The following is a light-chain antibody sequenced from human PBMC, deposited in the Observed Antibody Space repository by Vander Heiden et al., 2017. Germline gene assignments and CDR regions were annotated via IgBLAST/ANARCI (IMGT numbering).Light chain of an antibody. J-gene: IGKJ4*01. V-gene: IGKV3-11*01. Sequence: EIVLTQSPATLSLSPGERATLSCRASQSVSSYLAWYQQKPGQSPRLLIYDASTRATGVPARFRGSGSGTDFTLTISSLEPEDFAVYYCHQHSNWPPLTFGGGTKVEIK. CDR2: DAS. CDR3: HQHSNWPPLT. CDR1: QSVSSY.